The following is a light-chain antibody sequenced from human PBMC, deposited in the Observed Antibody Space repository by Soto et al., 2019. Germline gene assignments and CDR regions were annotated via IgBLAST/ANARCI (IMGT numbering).Light chain of an antibody. CDR2: AAY. Sequence: DIQLTQSPSFLSASVGDRVTITCRASQDVSDYLAWYQHAPGKAPNLLIYAAYTLQSGVPSRFSGSGSGTEFSLTITSLQPEDFATYCQYLNGAPTITFGQGTRLEIK. CDR1: QDVSDY. CDR3: QYLNGAPTIT. V-gene: IGKV1-9*01. J-gene: IGKJ5*01.